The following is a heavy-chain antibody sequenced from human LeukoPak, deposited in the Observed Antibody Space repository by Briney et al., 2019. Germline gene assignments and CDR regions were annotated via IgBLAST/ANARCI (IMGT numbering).Heavy chain of an antibody. CDR1: GFTFSSYG. CDR3: AKEARSGAFARYYFDY. D-gene: IGHD3-10*01. CDR2: ISYDGSNK. V-gene: IGHV3-30*18. J-gene: IGHJ4*02. Sequence: HTGGSLRLSCAASGFTFSSYGMHWVRQAPGKGLEWVAVISYDGSNKHYADSVKGRFTISRDSSKNTLYLQMNSLRAEDTAVYYCAKEARSGAFARYYFDYWGQGTLVTVSS.